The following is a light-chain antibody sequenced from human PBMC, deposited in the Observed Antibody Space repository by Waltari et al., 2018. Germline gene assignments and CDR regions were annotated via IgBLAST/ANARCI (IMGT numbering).Light chain of an antibody. CDR1: QCVGRS. CDR3: QHYLGLPVT. V-gene: IGKV3-20*01. J-gene: IGKJ1*01. Sequence: CRASQCVGRSLAWYQPSPGQAPRLIIYGAFIRATGIADRLSGSGSGTDFRLTISRLEPEDFAVYYCQHYLGLPVTSGLGTKVEIK. CDR2: GAF.